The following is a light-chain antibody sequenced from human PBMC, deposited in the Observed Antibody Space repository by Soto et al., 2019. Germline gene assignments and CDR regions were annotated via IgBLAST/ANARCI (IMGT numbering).Light chain of an antibody. J-gene: IGKJ1*01. CDR2: GAS. Sequence: EVMMTQFPDTVSVTPGETVTLSCGASQSVRTNLAWYQQRPGQAPRLLIYGASSRATGIPDRFSGSGSGTDFTLTISRLEPEDFAVYYCQQYGRSLWTFGQGTKVEIK. V-gene: IGKV3-20*01. CDR3: QQYGRSLWT. CDR1: QSVRTN.